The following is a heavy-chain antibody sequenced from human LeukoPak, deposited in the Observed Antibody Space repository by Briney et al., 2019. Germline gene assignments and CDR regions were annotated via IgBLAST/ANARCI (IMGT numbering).Heavy chain of an antibody. Sequence: GGSLRLSCAASGFTFSSYAMSWVRQAPGKGLEWVSAISGSGGSTYYADSVKGRFTISRDNSKNTLYLQMNSLRAEDTAVYYCAKTYCSSTSCYEFPSPSIAAFDYWGQGTLVTVSS. J-gene: IGHJ4*02. D-gene: IGHD2-2*01. V-gene: IGHV3-23*01. CDR1: GFTFSSYA. CDR2: ISGSGGST. CDR3: AKTYCSSTSCYEFPSPSIAAFDY.